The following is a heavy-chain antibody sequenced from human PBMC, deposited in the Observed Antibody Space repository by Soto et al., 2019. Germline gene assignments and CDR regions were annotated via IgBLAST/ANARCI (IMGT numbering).Heavy chain of an antibody. CDR2: MNPNIGNT. J-gene: IGHJ4*02. V-gene: IGHV1-8*01. CDR3: ARNGYFDWLFHH. CDR1: GYTFTSYD. D-gene: IGHD3-9*01. Sequence: ASVKVSCKASGYTFTSYDINWVRQATGQGLEWMGWMNPNIGNTGYAQKFQGRVTMTRNTSISTAYMELSSLRSEDTAVYYCARNGYFDWLFHHWGQGTLVTVSS.